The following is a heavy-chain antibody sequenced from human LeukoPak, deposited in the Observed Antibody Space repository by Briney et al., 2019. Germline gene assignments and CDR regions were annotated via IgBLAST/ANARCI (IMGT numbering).Heavy chain of an antibody. CDR1: GGTFSSYA. Sequence: SVKVSCKAPGGTFSSYAISWVRQAPGQGLEWMGRIIPILGAANYAQKFQGRVTITADKSTSTAYMELSSLRSEDTAVYSCASGPQHSCGGGCYSDYFDYWGQGTLVTVSS. D-gene: IGHD2-21*02. J-gene: IGHJ4*02. CDR3: ASGPQHSCGGGCYSDYFDY. CDR2: IIPILGAA. V-gene: IGHV1-69*04.